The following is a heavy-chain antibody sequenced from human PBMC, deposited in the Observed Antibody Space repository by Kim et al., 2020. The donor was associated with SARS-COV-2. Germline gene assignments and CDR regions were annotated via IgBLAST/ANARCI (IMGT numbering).Heavy chain of an antibody. CDR2: INHSGST. J-gene: IGHJ4*02. V-gene: IGHV4-34*01. CDR3: ARGKGNHKGSEKDY. Sequence: SETLSLTCAVYGGSFSGYYWSWIRQPPGKGLEWIGEINHSGSTNYNPSLKSRVTISVDTSKNQFSLKLSSVTAADTAVYYCARGKGNHKGSEKDYWGQGTLVTVSS. CDR1: GGSFSGYY.